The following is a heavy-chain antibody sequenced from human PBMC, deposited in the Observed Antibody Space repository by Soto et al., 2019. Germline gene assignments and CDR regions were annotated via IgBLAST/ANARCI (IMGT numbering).Heavy chain of an antibody. Sequence: QVQLVQSGAEVKKPGASVKVSCKASGYTFTGYYMHWVRQAPGQGLEWMGWINPNSGGTNYAQKFQGWGPMTRDSSISKAYMGLSRLRSDDTAVYYCAGGNFWSGYGTNYYYYGMDVWGQGTTVTVSS. V-gene: IGHV1-2*04. J-gene: IGHJ6*02. D-gene: IGHD3-3*01. CDR2: INPNSGGT. CDR3: AGGNFWSGYGTNYYYYGMDV. CDR1: GYTFTGYY.